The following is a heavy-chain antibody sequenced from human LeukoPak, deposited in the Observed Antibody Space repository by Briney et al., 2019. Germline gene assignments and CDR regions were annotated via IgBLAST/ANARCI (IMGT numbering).Heavy chain of an antibody. CDR1: RYTFTSYY. CDR3: ASPGGDDYGGPTDY. CDR2: INPSGGST. Sequence: SVTVSCKASRYTFTSYYMHWVRQAPGQGLEWMGLINPSGGSTSYAQKFQGRVTMTRDTSISTAYMELSRLRSDDTGVYYWASPGGDDYGGPTDYWGQGTLVSVS. J-gene: IGHJ4*02. V-gene: IGHV1-46*01. D-gene: IGHD4/OR15-4a*01.